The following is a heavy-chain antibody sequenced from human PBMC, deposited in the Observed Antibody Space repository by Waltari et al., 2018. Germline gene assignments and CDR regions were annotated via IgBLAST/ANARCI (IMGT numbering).Heavy chain of an antibody. CDR1: GFAFISHW. V-gene: IGHV3-74*01. J-gene: IGHJ4*02. CDR2: IKSDGSGA. D-gene: IGHD2-21*01. Sequence: EVQLVVSGEGLIQPGGPLRLSCDASGFAFISHWMHWVRHSPGEGLVWVARIKSDGSGAGYADSVKGRFIISRDNAKDTLYLQMNSLKVEDTAMYYCARYDSLWPHYFDHWGQGTLVTVSS. CDR3: ARYDSLWPHYFDH.